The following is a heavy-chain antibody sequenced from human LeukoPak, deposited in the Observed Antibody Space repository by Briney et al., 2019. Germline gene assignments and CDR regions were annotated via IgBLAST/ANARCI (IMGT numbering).Heavy chain of an antibody. CDR2: IYYSGST. CDR3: ARSYQGGYSYGPFDY. Sequence: SETLPLTCNVSGGPISSYFWSWIRQPPGKGLEWIGYIYYSGSTNYNPSLKSRVTISVDTSKNQFSLKLSSVTAADTAVYYCARSYQGGYSYGPFDYWGQGVLVTVSS. CDR1: GGPISSYF. V-gene: IGHV4-59*01. J-gene: IGHJ4*02. D-gene: IGHD5-18*01.